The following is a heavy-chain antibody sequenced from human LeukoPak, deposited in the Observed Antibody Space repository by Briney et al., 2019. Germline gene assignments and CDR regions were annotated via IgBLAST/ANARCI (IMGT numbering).Heavy chain of an antibody. CDR2: ISSSSSYI. Sequence: GGSLRLSCAASGFTFSSYSMNWVRQAPGKGLEWVSSISSSSSYIYYADSVRGRSTISRDNAKNSLYLQMNSLRAEDTAVYYCARDDDINYYDSSGYYDYWGQGTLVTVSS. D-gene: IGHD3-22*01. CDR1: GFTFSSYS. V-gene: IGHV3-21*03. CDR3: ARDDDINYYDSSGYYDY. J-gene: IGHJ4*02.